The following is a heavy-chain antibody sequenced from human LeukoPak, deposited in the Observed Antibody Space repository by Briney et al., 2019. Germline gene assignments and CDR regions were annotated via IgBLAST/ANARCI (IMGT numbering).Heavy chain of an antibody. D-gene: IGHD6-19*01. CDR2: IIPIFGTA. CDR1: GGTFSSYA. CDR3: ASAKGIAVAEVGYFDY. V-gene: IGHV1-69*13. Sequence: SVKVSCKASGGTFSSYAISWVRQAPGRGLEWMGGIIPIFGTANYAQKFQGRVTITADESTSTAYMELSSLRSEDTAVYYCASAKGIAVAEVGYFDYWGQGTLVTVSS. J-gene: IGHJ4*02.